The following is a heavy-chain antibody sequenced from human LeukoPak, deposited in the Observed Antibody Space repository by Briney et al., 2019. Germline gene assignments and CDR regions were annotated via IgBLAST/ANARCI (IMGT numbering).Heavy chain of an antibody. V-gene: IGHV1-2*02. Sequence: GASVKVSCKASGYTFTGYYMHWVRQAPGQGLEWMGWINPNSGGTNYALKFQGRVTMTRDTSISTAYMELSRLRSDDTAVYYCARVFQKQLSDYWGQGSLVTVSS. D-gene: IGHD6-13*01. CDR2: INPNSGGT. J-gene: IGHJ4*02. CDR3: ARVFQKQLSDY. CDR1: GYTFTGYY.